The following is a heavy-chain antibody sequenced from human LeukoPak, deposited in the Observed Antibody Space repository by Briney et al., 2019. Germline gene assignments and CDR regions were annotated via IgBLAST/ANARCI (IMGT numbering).Heavy chain of an antibody. V-gene: IGHV4-34*01. CDR2: INHSGST. CDR3: ARGRNSPTVRGGRFDP. J-gene: IGHJ5*02. CDR1: GGSFSGYY. D-gene: IGHD3-10*01. Sequence: SETLSLTCAVYGGSFSGYYWSWIRQPPGKGLEWIGEINHSGSTNYNPSLKSRVTISVDTSKNQFSLKLSSVTAADTAVYYCARGRNSPTVRGGRFDPWGQGTLVTVSS.